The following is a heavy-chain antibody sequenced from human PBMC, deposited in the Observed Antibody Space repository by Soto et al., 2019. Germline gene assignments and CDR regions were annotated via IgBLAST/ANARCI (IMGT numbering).Heavy chain of an antibody. D-gene: IGHD2-15*01. CDR2: SFHGVNT. J-gene: IGHJ3*01. CDR3: ARARWYDAFDV. Sequence: SETLSLTCAVSGVFICIGNYLVWIRKLPGKGLEWMGSSFHGVNTYYTPTIKSRAPISVDMYKNQFSLKLNSVPAADTAVYYCARARWYDAFDVWGQGKAVTV. V-gene: IGHV4-38-2*01. CDR1: GVFICIGNY.